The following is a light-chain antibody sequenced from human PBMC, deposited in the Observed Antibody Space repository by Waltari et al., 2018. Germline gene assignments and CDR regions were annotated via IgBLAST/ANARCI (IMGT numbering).Light chain of an antibody. CDR3: CSYAGSQTYV. CDR1: SIDVGNYNY. J-gene: IGLJ1*01. CDR2: DVN. Sequence: QSALTQPRSVSGSPGQSVTISCTGTSIDVGNYNYVSWYQQHPGKAPKLMIYDVNKRPSGVPDRFSGSKSGNTASLTISGLQAEDEADYYCCSYAGSQTYVFGTGAKVTVL. V-gene: IGLV2-11*01.